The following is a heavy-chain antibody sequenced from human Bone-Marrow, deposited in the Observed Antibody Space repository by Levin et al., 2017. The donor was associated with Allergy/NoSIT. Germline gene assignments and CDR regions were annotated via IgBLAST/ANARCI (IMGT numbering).Heavy chain of an antibody. D-gene: IGHD3-10*01. CDR2: ISTHENTI. J-gene: IGHJ2*01. CDR3: ARDSGSGYFDL. Sequence: GGSLRLSCAASGFAFSDYFLSWIRQAPGKGLEWISYISTHENTIYYADSVKGRFTISRDNAKNSLFLQMNSLRAEDTAVYFCARDSGSGYFDLWGRGTLVTVSS. CDR1: GFAFSDYF. V-gene: IGHV3-11*01.